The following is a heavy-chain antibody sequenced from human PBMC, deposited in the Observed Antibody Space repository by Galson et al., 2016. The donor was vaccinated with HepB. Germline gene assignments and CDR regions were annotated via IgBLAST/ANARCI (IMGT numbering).Heavy chain of an antibody. V-gene: IGHV3-23*01. J-gene: IGHJ4*02. Sequence: SLRLSCAASGFTFSSYGMTWVRQAPGKGLEWVSSISGSGSTTYYADSVRGRFPISSDNSKTTLFLQMNSLRADDTAVYFCAKDAEAILWWAGGAYWGQGTLVTVSS. D-gene: IGHD2-21*01. CDR3: AKDAEAILWWAGGAY. CDR2: ISGSGSTT. CDR1: GFTFSSYG.